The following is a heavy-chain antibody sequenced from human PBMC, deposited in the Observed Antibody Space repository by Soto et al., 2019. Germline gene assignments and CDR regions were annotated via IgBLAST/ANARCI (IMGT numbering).Heavy chain of an antibody. CDR3: ARESHDILTGPPWVWYFDL. CDR1: GGSFSGYY. J-gene: IGHJ2*01. D-gene: IGHD3-9*01. Sequence: QVQLQQWGAGPLRPLETLSLTCGVSGGSFSGYYWAWIRQSPGKGLGSIGEINDRGSINYNPSLKSRVSTSVDTSKNHYSLNLRSVTAADTAVYYCARESHDILTGPPWVWYFDLWGRGTLVTVSS. CDR2: INDRGSI. V-gene: IGHV4-34*01.